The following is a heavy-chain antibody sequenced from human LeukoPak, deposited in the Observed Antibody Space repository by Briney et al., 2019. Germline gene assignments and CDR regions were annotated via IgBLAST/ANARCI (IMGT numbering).Heavy chain of an antibody. V-gene: IGHV4-30-4*08. CDR3: ASWSYRGTSS. CDR1: GGSISSGDYN. Sequence: SQTLTLTCTVSGGSISSGDYNWSWIRQPTGQGLEWIGYIYYSGSTYYNPSLKSRVTISVDTSKNQFSLKLSSVTAADTAVYYCASWSYRGTSSWGQGTLVTVSS. D-gene: IGHD6-6*01. CDR2: IYYSGST. J-gene: IGHJ4*02.